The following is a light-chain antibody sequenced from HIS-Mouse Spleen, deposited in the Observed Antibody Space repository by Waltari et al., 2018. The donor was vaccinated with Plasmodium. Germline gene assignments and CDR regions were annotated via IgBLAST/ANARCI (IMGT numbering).Light chain of an antibody. CDR1: SSNLGNNY. CDR3: GTWDSSLSAGVV. CDR2: DNN. J-gene: IGLJ2*01. Sequence: QSVLTQPPSASAAPGQKVTIPCSGSSSNLGNNYVSWYQQLPGTAPKLLIYDNNKRPSGIPDRFSGSKSGTSATLGITGLQTGDEADYYCGTWDSSLSAGVVFGGGTKLTVL. V-gene: IGLV1-51*01.